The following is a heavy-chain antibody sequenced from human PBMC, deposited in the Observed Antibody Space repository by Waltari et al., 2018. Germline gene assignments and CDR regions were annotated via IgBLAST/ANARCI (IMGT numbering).Heavy chain of an antibody. D-gene: IGHD1-26*01. V-gene: IGHV3-30*01. CDR3: ARSILREWELNGWPLHY. CDR2: ISYDGSNK. J-gene: IGHJ4*02. Sequence: GFTFSSYAMHWVRQAPGKGLEWVAVISYDGSNKYYADSVKGRFTISRDNSKNTLYLQMNSLRAEDTAVYYCARSILREWELNGWPLHYWGQGTLVTVSS. CDR1: GFTFSSYA.